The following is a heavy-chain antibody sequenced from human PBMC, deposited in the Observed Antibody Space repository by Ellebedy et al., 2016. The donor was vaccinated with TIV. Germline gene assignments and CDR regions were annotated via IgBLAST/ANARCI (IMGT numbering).Heavy chain of an antibody. V-gene: IGHV3-23*01. CDR3: AKLARAGDNVDFFDY. J-gene: IGHJ4*01. Sequence: GGSLRLSCAASGFTFSSYALSWVRQAPAKGLEWVSTIGDSGATTYYAGSVKGRFTISRDNSRNTLSLQMNSLRVEDTAVYYCAKLARAGDNVDFFDYWGHGTLVTVSS. CDR2: IGDSGATT. CDR1: GFTFSSYA. D-gene: IGHD4-17*01.